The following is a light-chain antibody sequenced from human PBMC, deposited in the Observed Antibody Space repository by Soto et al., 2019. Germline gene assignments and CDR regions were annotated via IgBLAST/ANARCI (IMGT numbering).Light chain of an antibody. CDR2: DAT. J-gene: IGKJ2*01. V-gene: IGKV3D-20*01. CDR3: QQYGSSPYT. Sequence: DIVLTQSPATLSLSPGERATLSCGASQSVNSSYLAWYQQKPGLAPRLLIYDATSRATGIPDRFSGSGSGTDFTLTISRLEPEDSAVYYCQQYGSSPYTFGQGTKLEIK. CDR1: QSVNSSY.